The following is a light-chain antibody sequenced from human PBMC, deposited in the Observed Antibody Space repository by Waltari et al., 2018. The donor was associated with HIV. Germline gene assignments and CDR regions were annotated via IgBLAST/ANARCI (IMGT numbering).Light chain of an antibody. J-gene: IGLJ1*01. Sequence: SYVLTQPPSVSVAPGTTATLPCAGNHIGSKNVHWYQQRPGQALVLVINLDKQRPSGIPERFSGSKSGGSAALTITEVEAGDEADYYCQVWDSDAYVFGPGTRLTV. CDR1: HIGSKN. V-gene: IGLV3-21*01. CDR2: LDK. CDR3: QVWDSDAYV.